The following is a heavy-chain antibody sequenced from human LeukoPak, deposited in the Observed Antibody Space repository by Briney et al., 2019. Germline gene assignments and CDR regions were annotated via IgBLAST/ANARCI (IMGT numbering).Heavy chain of an antibody. CDR2: FSGSGGST. J-gene: IGHJ4*02. D-gene: IGHD3-3*01. V-gene: IGHV3-23*01. Sequence: GGSLRLSCAASGFTFSSYAMSWVRQAPGKGLECISGFSGSGGSTYYADSVKGRFTISRDNAKNSLYLQMNSLRAEDTAVYYCARLREIPVFGVVTKSTSYFDYWGQGTLVTVSS. CDR3: ARLREIPVFGVVTKSTSYFDY. CDR1: GFTFSSYA.